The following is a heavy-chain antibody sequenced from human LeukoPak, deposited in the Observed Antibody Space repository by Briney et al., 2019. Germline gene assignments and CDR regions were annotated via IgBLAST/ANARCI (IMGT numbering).Heavy chain of an antibody. CDR2: ISWNSGSI. V-gene: IGHV3-9*01. CDR3: AKGNYYDSSGYSDAPDY. Sequence: GRSLRLSCAASRFTFDDYAMHWVRQAPGKGLEWVSGISWNSGSIGYADSVKGRFTISRDNAKNSLYLQMNSLRAEDTALYYCAKGNYYDSSGYSDAPDYWGQGTLVTVSS. CDR1: RFTFDDYA. D-gene: IGHD3-22*01. J-gene: IGHJ4*02.